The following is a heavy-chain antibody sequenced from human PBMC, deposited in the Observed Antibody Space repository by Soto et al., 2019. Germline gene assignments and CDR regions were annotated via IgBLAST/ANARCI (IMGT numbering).Heavy chain of an antibody. CDR2: ISYDGSNK. V-gene: IGHV3-30*18. D-gene: IGHD5-12*01. CDR1: GFTFSSYG. Sequence: PGGSLRLSCAASGFTFSSYGMHWVRQAPGKGLEWVAVISYDGSNKYYADSVKGRFTISRDNSKNTLYLQMNSLRAEDTAVYYCAKGRLLDFDYWGQGTLVTVSS. CDR3: AKGRLLDFDY. J-gene: IGHJ4*02.